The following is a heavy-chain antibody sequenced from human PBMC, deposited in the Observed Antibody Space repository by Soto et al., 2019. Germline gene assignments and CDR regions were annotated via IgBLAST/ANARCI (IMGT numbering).Heavy chain of an antibody. D-gene: IGHD3-10*01. V-gene: IGHV4-4*02. Sequence: PSETLSLTCAVSGGSISSSNWWSWVRQPPGKGLEWIGEIYHSGSTNYNPSLKSRVTISVDKSKNQFSLKLSSVTAADTAVYYCAIATRGGESPRNWFDPWGQGTLVTVSS. J-gene: IGHJ5*02. CDR3: AIATRGGESPRNWFDP. CDR2: IYHSGST. CDR1: GGSISSSNW.